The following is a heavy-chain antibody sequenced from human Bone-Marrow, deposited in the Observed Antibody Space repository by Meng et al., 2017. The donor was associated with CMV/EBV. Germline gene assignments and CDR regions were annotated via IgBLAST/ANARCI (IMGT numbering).Heavy chain of an antibody. Sequence: SLKISCAASGCTFDDYAMHWVRQAPGKGLEWVSGISWNSGSMVYADSVKGRFIISRDNAKNSLYMQMNSLRAEDMALYYCAKDISSSYYYYGMDVWGQGTTVTVSS. CDR1: GCTFDDYA. J-gene: IGHJ6*02. CDR2: ISWNSGSM. CDR3: AKDISSSYYYYGMDV. V-gene: IGHV3-9*03.